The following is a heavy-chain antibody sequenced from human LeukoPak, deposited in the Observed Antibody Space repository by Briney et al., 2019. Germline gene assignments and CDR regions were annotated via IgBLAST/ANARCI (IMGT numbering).Heavy chain of an antibody. CDR2: ISAYNGNT. J-gene: IGHJ5*02. CDR1: GYTFTSYG. Sequence: ASVKVSCKASGYTFTSYGISWVRQAPGQGLEWMGWISAYNGNTNYAQKLQGRVIMTTDTSTSTAYMELRSLRSDDTAVYYCARDPVTMVRGTNPTYNWFDPWGQGTLVTVSS. D-gene: IGHD3-10*01. CDR3: ARDPVTMVRGTNPTYNWFDP. V-gene: IGHV1-18*01.